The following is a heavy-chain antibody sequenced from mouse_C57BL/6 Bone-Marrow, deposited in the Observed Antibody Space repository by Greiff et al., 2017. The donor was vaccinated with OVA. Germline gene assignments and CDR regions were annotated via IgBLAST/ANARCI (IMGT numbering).Heavy chain of an antibody. Sequence: VHLVESGAELVRPGTSVKMSCKASGYTFTNYWIGWAKQRPGHGLEWIGDIYPGGGYTNYNEKFKGKATLTADKSSSTAYMQFSSLTSEDSAIYYCARLRHYFDYWGQGTTLTVSS. CDR2: IYPGGGYT. CDR1: GYTFTNYW. V-gene: IGHV1-63*01. CDR3: ARLRHYFDY. J-gene: IGHJ2*01.